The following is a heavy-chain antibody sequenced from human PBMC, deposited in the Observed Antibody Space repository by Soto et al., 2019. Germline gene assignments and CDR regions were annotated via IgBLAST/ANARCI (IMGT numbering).Heavy chain of an antibody. J-gene: IGHJ6*02. D-gene: IGHD6-6*01. CDR2: ISSDATNK. V-gene: IGHV3-30-3*01. Sequence: QVQLVESGGGVVQPGRSLRLSCAASGFTFRDYAMHWVRQAPGKGLEWVTLISSDATNKYLADSVKGRFTISRDNSKNTLYLQMNSLRVEDTGLYYCARQGIAARKSYSTYLDVWGQGTTVIV. CDR1: GFTFRDYA. CDR3: ARQGIAARKSYSTYLDV.